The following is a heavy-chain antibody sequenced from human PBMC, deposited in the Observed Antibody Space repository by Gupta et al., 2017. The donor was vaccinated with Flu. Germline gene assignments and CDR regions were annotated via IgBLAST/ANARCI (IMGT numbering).Heavy chain of an antibody. CDR2: TSRSSSHI. J-gene: IGHJ6*02. V-gene: IGHV3-48*01. CDR3: ARDNAPWARFGGMDV. Sequence: LTFNSYDMNWVSQAPGQGLEWLSYTSRSSSHIYYAESVKGRFTISRDNDKKSLYLQMNSLRVEDTAVYYCARDNAPWARFGGMDVWGQGTTVTVS. D-gene: IGHD3-16*01. CDR1: LTFNSYD.